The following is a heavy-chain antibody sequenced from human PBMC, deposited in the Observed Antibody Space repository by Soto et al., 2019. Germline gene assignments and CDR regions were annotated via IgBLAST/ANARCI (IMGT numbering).Heavy chain of an antibody. D-gene: IGHD3-22*01. J-gene: IGHJ3*02. CDR1: GYTFTSYG. CDR3: AREYREYYYDSSGYYPSAFDI. Sequence: ASVKVSCKASGYTFTSYGISWVRQAPGQGLEWMGWISAYNGNTNYAQKLQGRVTMTTDTSTSTAYMELRSLRSDDTAVYYCAREYREYYYDSSGYYPSAFDIWGPGTMLTVS. CDR2: ISAYNGNT. V-gene: IGHV1-18*01.